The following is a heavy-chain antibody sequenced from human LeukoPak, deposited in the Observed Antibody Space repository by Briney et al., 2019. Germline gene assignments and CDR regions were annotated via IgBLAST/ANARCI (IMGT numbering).Heavy chain of an antibody. CDR1: GYTFTGYY. CDR2: INPNSGGT. Sequence: ASVKVSCKASGYTFTGYYMHWVRQAPGQGLEWMGWINPNSGGTNYAQKFQGRVTMTRDTSISTAYMELSRLRSDDTAVYYCARAGLYEGRLYYYYYGMDVWGQGTTVTVSS. V-gene: IGHV1-2*02. D-gene: IGHD2/OR15-2a*01. J-gene: IGHJ6*02. CDR3: ARAGLYEGRLYYYYYGMDV.